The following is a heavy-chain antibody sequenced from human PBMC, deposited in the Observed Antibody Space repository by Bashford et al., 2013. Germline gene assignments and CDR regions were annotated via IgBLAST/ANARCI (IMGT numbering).Heavy chain of an antibody. Sequence: VASVKVSCKASGYTFSRYGISWVRQAPGQGLEWMGSINDWNGDTNYAQKFQGRVTLTTETSTNTAAMELGSLTTDDTALYYCTKDILPGGADVWGQGTTVTVSS. J-gene: IGHJ6*02. CDR2: INDWNGDT. CDR3: TKDILPGGADV. CDR1: GYTFSRYG. V-gene: IGHV1-18*01. D-gene: IGHD1-14*01.